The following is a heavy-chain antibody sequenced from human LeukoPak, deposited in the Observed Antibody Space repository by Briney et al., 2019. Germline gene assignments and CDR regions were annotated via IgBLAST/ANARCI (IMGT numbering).Heavy chain of an antibody. V-gene: IGHV3-53*01. D-gene: IGHD2-15*01. J-gene: IGHJ5*02. Sequence: GGSLRLSCAASGFTVSSNYMSWVRQAPGKGLEWVSIIYSDGSTFYADSVKGRFTISRDNSKNTLYLQMNSLRAEDTAVYYCARVGSCSGGSCYSDWFDPWGQGTLVTVSS. CDR3: ARVGSCSGGSCYSDWFDP. CDR2: IYSDGST. CDR1: GFTVSSNY.